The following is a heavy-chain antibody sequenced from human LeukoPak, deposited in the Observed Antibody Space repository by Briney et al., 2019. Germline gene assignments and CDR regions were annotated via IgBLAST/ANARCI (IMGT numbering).Heavy chain of an antibody. V-gene: IGHV3-30-3*01. CDR3: VRGVGYTLLS. D-gene: IGHD1-1*01. J-gene: IGHJ5*02. CDR2: VSFDGSNE. CDR1: GLTFGTSA. Sequence: PGGSLRLPCADSGLTFGTSAMHWARQAPGKGLEWVAVVSFDGSNEKYADSVRGRFTISRDNSKKMLYLQMNNLSREDTAVYYCVRGVGYTLLSWGQGTLVTVSS.